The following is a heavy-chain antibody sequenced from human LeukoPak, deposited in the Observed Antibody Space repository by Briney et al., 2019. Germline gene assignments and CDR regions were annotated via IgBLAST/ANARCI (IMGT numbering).Heavy chain of an antibody. CDR3: AKDIVVVPAAGMDV. CDR1: GVTFSLYA. CDR2: IRYDGSIK. V-gene: IGHV3-30*02. D-gene: IGHD2-2*01. J-gene: IGHJ6*03. Sequence: GGSLRLSCAASGVTFSLYAMHWVRQAPGKGLEWVTFIRYDGSIKYYADSVKGRFTVSRDNSKNTLYLQMNSLRAEDTAVYYCAKDIVVVPAAGMDVWGKGTTVTISS.